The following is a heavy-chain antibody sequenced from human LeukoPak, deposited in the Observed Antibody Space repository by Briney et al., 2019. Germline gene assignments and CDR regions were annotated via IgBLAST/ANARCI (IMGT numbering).Heavy chain of an antibody. V-gene: IGHV3-53*01. CDR3: ARATYYYDSSGYYVFYFDN. J-gene: IGHJ4*02. D-gene: IGHD3-22*01. Sequence: GGSLRLSCAASGFTFSSNYMSWVRQAPGKGLEWVSVIYSGSSTYYADSVKGRFTISRDNSKNTLYLQMNSLRAEDTAVYYCARATYYYDSSGYYVFYFDNWGQGTLVTV. CDR2: IYSGSST. CDR1: GFTFSSNY.